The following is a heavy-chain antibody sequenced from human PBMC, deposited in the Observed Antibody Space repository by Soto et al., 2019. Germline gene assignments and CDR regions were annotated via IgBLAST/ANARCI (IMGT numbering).Heavy chain of an antibody. Sequence: QVQLVESGGGVVQPGRSLRLSCAASGFTFSSYAMHWVHQAPGKGLEWVAVISYDGSNKYYADSVKGRFTISRDNSKNTLYLQMNSLRAEDTAVYYCARGYYDSSGYYPRSYYYYYGMDVWGQGTTVTVSS. J-gene: IGHJ6*02. CDR3: ARGYYDSSGYYPRSYYYYYGMDV. D-gene: IGHD3-22*01. CDR1: GFTFSSYA. CDR2: ISYDGSNK. V-gene: IGHV3-30-3*01.